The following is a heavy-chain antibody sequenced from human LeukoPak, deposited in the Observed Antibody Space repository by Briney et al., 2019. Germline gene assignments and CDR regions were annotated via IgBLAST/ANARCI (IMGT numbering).Heavy chain of an antibody. J-gene: IGHJ4*02. CDR3: ARRYGDPYYFDY. D-gene: IGHD4-17*01. CDR2: INHSGST. V-gene: IGHV4-34*01. CDR1: GGSFSGYY. Sequence: PSEALSLTCAVYGGSFSGYYWSWIRQPPGKGLEWIGEINHSGSTNYNPSLKSRVTISVDTSKNQFSLKLSSVTAADTAVYYCARRYGDPYYFDYWGQGTLVTVSS.